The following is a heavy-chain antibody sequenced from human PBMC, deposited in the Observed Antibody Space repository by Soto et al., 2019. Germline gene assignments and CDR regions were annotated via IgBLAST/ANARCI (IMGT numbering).Heavy chain of an antibody. Sequence: SETLSLTATVADGSIGYYYWILIRLSPGKGLEWIGYVYYSGSTYYNPSLKSRVTISVDTSKNQFSLKLSSVTAADTAVYYCARAPGMVYQYRWLDPWGQGTLVTVSS. J-gene: IGHJ5*02. CDR2: VYYSGST. CDR3: ARAPGMVYQYRWLDP. V-gene: IGHV4-59*01. CDR1: DGSIGYYY. D-gene: IGHD3-10*01.